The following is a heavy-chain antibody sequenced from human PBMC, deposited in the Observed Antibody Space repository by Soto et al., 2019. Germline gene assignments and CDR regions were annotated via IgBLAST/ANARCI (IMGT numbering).Heavy chain of an antibody. CDR3: TKDRQPLAFGYGLDV. Sequence: QVHLVESGGGVVQPGRSLRLSCVASGFTFNIFAMHWVRQAPGKGLEWVATTSYDGTYTFYAGSVEGRFTISRDDSNDTLFLLLSGLRPEDTAVYYCTKDRQPLAFGYGLDVWGQGTTVTVSS. V-gene: IGHV3-30*18. J-gene: IGHJ6*02. CDR2: TSYDGTYT. CDR1: GFTFNIFA. D-gene: IGHD2-21*01.